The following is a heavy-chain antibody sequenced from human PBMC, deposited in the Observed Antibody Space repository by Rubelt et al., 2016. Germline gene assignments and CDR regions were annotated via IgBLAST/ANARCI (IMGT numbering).Heavy chain of an antibody. J-gene: IGHJ4*02. Sequence: EVQLLESGGGLVQPGGSLRLSCAASGFTFSRNAMNWVRQATGKGLEWVSAMSGSGGNTYYADPVKGQFIISRDNSTNTLYLHMNNLVSDDTAVEYSAKEFTGVATIGYYFDNGGQGTLVTVSS. V-gene: IGHV3-23*01. D-gene: IGHD5-12*01. CDR2: MSGSGGNT. CDR1: GFTFSRNA. CDR3: AKEFTGVATIGYYFDN.